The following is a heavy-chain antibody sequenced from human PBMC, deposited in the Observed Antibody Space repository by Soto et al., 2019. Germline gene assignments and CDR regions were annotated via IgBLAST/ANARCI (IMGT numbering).Heavy chain of an antibody. Sequence: EVQLVESGGGLVQPGGSLRLSCAASGFTFSSYEMNWVRQAPGKGLEWVSYISSSGSTIYYADSVKGRFTISRDNAKNSLYLQMNSLRAEDTAVYYCARDKIPQLRFGELLDYYGMDVWGQGTTVTVSS. V-gene: IGHV3-48*03. D-gene: IGHD3-10*01. CDR1: GFTFSSYE. CDR3: ARDKIPQLRFGELLDYYGMDV. CDR2: ISSSGSTI. J-gene: IGHJ6*02.